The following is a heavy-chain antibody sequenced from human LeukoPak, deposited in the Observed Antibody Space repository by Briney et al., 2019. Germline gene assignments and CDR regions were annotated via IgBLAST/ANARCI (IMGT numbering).Heavy chain of an antibody. Sequence: GGSLRLSCAASGLTVSSTYMSWVRQAPGKGLEWVSVIYSDGSTYYADSVKGRFTISRDNSKNTVYLKMNSLRAEDTAVYFCARRPDYGGTPTFDYWGQGTLVTVSS. V-gene: IGHV3-66*01. D-gene: IGHD4-23*01. CDR1: GLTVSSTY. CDR2: IYSDGST. CDR3: ARRPDYGGTPTFDY. J-gene: IGHJ4*02.